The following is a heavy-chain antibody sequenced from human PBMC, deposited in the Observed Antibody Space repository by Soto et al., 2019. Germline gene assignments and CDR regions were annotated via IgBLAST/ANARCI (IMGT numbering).Heavy chain of an antibody. V-gene: IGHV4-31*03. CDR2: IYYSGST. D-gene: IGHD3-9*01. J-gene: IGHJ4*02. CDR3: ARSGFDWLFPLVDY. CDR1: GGSISSGGYY. Sequence: PSETLSLTCTVSGGSISSGGYYWSWIRQHPGKGLEWIGYIYYSGSTYYNPSLKSRVTISVDTSKNQFSLKLSSVTAADTAVYYCARSGFDWLFPLVDYWGQGTLVTVSS.